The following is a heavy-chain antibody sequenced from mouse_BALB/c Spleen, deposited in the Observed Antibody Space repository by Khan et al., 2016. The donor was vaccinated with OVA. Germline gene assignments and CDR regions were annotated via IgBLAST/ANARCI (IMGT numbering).Heavy chain of an antibody. CDR2: IWGGGST. V-gene: IGHV2-6-5*01. D-gene: IGHD2-1*01. CDR3: AKNRILYHYSLDY. J-gene: IGHJ2*02. CDR1: GFSLTDYG. Sequence: QVQLKESGPGLVAPSQSLSITCTVSGFSLTDYGVNWIRQPPGKGLEWLGVIWGGGSTYYNSVLKSRLSISKDNSENPVFLKLNSLQTDDTAMYYCAKNRILYHYSLDYWGQGTSLTVSS.